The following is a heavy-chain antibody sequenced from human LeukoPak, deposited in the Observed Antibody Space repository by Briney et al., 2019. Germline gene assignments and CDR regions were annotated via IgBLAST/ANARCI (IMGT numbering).Heavy chain of an antibody. CDR2: ISRSKDYI. D-gene: IGHD6-13*01. Sequence: PGGSLRLSCAASGFTFSYYAMSWVRRAPGKGLEWVSSISRSKDYIFYADSVKGRFTISRDNAKNSLYLQMYSLRAEDTAVYYCARSPSVAAAGISDYWGQGTLVTVSS. CDR3: ARSPSVAAAGISDY. J-gene: IGHJ4*02. CDR1: GFTFSYYA. V-gene: IGHV3-21*01.